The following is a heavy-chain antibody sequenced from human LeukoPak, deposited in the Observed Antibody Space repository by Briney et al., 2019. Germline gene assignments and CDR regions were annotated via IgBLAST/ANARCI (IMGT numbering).Heavy chain of an antibody. CDR1: GFAFSKYG. J-gene: IGHJ4*02. CDR3: ARDGGSYFSLTDY. Sequence: GGSLRLSCAASGFAFSKYGMYWVRQAPGKGLEWVAYIRYDGDTKYYADSVKDRFTISRDNAKNTLYLQMNSLRTEDTAVYYCARDGGSYFSLTDYWGQGTLVTVSS. V-gene: IGHV3-30*02. D-gene: IGHD1-26*01. CDR2: IRYDGDTK.